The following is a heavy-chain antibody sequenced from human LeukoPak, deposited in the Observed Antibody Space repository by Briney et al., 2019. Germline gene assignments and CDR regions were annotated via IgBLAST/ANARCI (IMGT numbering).Heavy chain of an antibody. CDR1: GFTFSSYE. CDR3: ARELLGSSGWGGAFDI. CDR2: ISSSGSTI. J-gene: IGHJ3*02. Sequence: GGSLRLSCAASGFTFSSYEMNWVRQAPGKGLEWVSYISSSGSTIYYADSVKGRFTISRDNAKNSLYLQMNSLRAEDTAVYYCARELLGSSGWGGAFDIWGQGTMVTVSS. D-gene: IGHD6-19*01. V-gene: IGHV3-48*03.